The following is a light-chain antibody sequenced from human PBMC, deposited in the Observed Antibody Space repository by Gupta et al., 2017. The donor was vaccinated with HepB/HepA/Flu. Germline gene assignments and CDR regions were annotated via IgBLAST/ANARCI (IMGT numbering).Light chain of an antibody. Sequence: IHMTQSPSSLSASVGDRVTITCRASQSISSYLNWYQQKPGKAPKLLIYAASSLQSGVPARFSGSGSATAFPLTISSLQTTDLATYDCQQSYSTPLTFGGGTKVEIK. V-gene: IGKV1-39*01. CDR2: AAS. J-gene: IGKJ4*01. CDR1: QSISSY. CDR3: QQSYSTPLT.